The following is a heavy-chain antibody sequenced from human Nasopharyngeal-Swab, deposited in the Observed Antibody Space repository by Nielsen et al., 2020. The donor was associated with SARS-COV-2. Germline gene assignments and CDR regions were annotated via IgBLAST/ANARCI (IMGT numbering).Heavy chain of an antibody. D-gene: IGHD3-22*01. J-gene: IGHJ4*02. CDR2: ISSSSSYI. Sequence: GGFLRLSCAASGFTFSSYSMNWVRQAPGKGLEWVSSISSSSSYIYYADSVKGRFTISRDNAKNSLYLQMNSLRAEDTAVYYCARVSFDSSGYYSTGPQKYWGQGTLVTVSS. V-gene: IGHV3-21*01. CDR1: GFTFSSYS. CDR3: ARVSFDSSGYYSTGPQKY.